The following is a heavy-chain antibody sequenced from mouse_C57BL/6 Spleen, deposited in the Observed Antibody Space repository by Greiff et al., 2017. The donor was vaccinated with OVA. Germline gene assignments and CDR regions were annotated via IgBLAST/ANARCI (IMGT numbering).Heavy chain of an antibody. CDR3: ARRGSNYDPMDY. CDR1: GFTFSSYG. J-gene: IGHJ4*01. D-gene: IGHD2-5*01. Sequence: EVHLVESGGDLVKPGGSLKLSCAASGFTFSSYGMSWVRQTPDKRLEWVATISSGGSYTYYPDSVKGRFTISRDNAKNNLYLQMSSLKSEDTAMYYCARRGSNYDPMDYWGQGTSVTVSS. CDR2: ISSGGSYT. V-gene: IGHV5-6*01.